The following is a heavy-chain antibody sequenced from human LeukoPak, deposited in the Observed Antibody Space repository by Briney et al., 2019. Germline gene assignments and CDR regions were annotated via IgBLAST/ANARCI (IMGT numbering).Heavy chain of an antibody. J-gene: IGHJ4*02. CDR2: IYYNGGA. V-gene: IGHV4-39*01. D-gene: IGHD1-14*01. Sequence: SETLSLTCTVSVGSITSVSYYWGWIRQPPGKGLEWIGSIYYNGGAYYNPSLKSRLTISVDTSKNQFSLKLSSVTAADMAVYYCARLSGTHYEAIDYWGQGTLVTVSS. CDR3: ARLSGTHYEAIDY. CDR1: VGSITSVSYY.